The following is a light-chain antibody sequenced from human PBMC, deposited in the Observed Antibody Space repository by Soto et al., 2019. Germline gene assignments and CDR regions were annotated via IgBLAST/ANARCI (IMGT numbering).Light chain of an antibody. CDR3: QKYNSAPWT. V-gene: IGKV1-27*01. CDR2: AAS. Sequence: DIQMTQSPASLSASVGDRVTITCRASQGISNFLAWYQQKPGKVPKLLIFAASTLQSGVPSRFSGSGSGTDFTLTISSLQPEDVATYYCQKYNSAPWTFGQGTKVEIK. CDR1: QGISNF. J-gene: IGKJ1*01.